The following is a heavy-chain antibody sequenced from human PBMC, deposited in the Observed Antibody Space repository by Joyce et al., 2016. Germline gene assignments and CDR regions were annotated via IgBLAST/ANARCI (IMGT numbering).Heavy chain of an antibody. D-gene: IGHD3-16*01. CDR2: IKSKTDGGKT. CDR1: GITFSNAW. Sequence: EVQLVESGGGLVKPGGSLRLSCAASGITFSNAWMSGGRQAPGKGLEWVGLIKSKTDGGKTDYAAPVKGRFTISRDDSKNTLYLQMNSLKSEDTAVYYCTTDQARWGFDYWGQGTLVTVSS. V-gene: IGHV3-15*01. J-gene: IGHJ4*02. CDR3: TTDQARWGFDY.